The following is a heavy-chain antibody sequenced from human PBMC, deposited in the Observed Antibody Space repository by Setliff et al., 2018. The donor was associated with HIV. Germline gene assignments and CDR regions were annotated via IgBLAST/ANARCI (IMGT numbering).Heavy chain of an antibody. CDR3: AKGAGPTTLAEPFDS. J-gene: IGHJ4*02. V-gene: IGHV3-33*08. D-gene: IGHD1-26*01. CDR2: IWYDGSIE. CDR1: EFTFSSYA. Sequence: PGGSLSLSCAASEFTFSSYAMHWVRQAAGKGLEWVAVIWYDGSIEYYIDSVKGRFTISRDNSKSTLYLQMTNLRAEDTALYFCAKGAGPTTLAEPFDSWGQGTLVTVLL.